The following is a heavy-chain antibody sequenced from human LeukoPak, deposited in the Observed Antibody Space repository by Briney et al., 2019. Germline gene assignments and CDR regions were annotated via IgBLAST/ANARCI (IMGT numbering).Heavy chain of an antibody. Sequence: PGGSLRLSCAASGFTFSSYSMNWVRQAPGKGLEWVSSISSSSSYIYYADSVKGRFTISRDNAKNSLYLQMNSLRAEDTAVYFCARELRSYGWHFDFWGLGTLVTVSS. D-gene: IGHD1-26*01. CDR3: ARELRSYGWHFDF. CDR2: ISSSSSYI. V-gene: IGHV3-21*01. J-gene: IGHJ4*02. CDR1: GFTFSSYS.